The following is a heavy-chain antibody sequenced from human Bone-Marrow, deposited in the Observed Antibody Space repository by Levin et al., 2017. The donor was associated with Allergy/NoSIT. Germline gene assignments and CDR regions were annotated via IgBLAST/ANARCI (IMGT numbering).Heavy chain of an antibody. D-gene: IGHD6-19*01. Sequence: GESLKISCTAPGFTFSTYAMSWVRQAPGKGLEWVSSISGGGGRTDYADSVKGRFTISRDNSKNTLYLQMNSLRVEDTAVCYCAKGMELWDIIAVGPPFDYWGQGTLVTVSS. CDR2: ISGGGGRT. J-gene: IGHJ4*02. CDR1: GFTFSTYA. V-gene: IGHV3-23*01. CDR3: AKGMELWDIIAVGPPFDY.